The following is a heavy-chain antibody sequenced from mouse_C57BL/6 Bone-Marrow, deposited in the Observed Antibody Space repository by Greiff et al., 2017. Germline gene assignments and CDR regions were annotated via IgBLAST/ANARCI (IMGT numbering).Heavy chain of an antibody. J-gene: IGHJ2*01. CDR3: ARDLVVGSYYFDY. CDR2: IYPGSGST. V-gene: IGHV1-55*01. D-gene: IGHD2-2*01. CDR1: GYTFTSYW. Sequence: QVQLKQPGAELVKPGASVKMSCKASGYTFTSYWINWVKQRPGQGLEWIGDIYPGSGSTNYNEKFKSKATLTVDTSSSTAYMQLSSLTAEDSSVYYCARDLVVGSYYFDYWGQGTTLTVSS.